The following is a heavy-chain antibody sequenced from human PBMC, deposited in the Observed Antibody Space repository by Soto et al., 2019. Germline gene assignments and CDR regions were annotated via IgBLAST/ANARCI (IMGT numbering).Heavy chain of an antibody. Sequence: GGSLRLSCAASGFTFSSYAMSWVRQAPGKGLEWVSAISGSGGSTYYADSVKGRFTISRDNSKNTLYLQMNSLRAEDTAVYYCAKVRNRSFGSSGWKWGNFDYWGQGTLVTVSS. V-gene: IGHV3-23*01. CDR3: AKVRNRSFGSSGWKWGNFDY. J-gene: IGHJ4*02. D-gene: IGHD6-19*01. CDR2: ISGSGGST. CDR1: GFTFSSYA.